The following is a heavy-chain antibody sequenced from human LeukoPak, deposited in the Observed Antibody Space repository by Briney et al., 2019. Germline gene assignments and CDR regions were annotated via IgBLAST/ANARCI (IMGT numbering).Heavy chain of an antibody. J-gene: IGHJ4*02. V-gene: IGHV4-59*01. Sequence: SETLSLTCTVSGGSISSYYWSWIRQPPGKGLEWIGYIYYSGSANYNPSLKSRVTISVDTSKNQFSLKLSSVTAADTAVYYCARNLGGYYFDYWGQGTLVTVSS. CDR1: GGSISSYY. CDR2: IYYSGSA. D-gene: IGHD3-16*01. CDR3: ARNLGGYYFDY.